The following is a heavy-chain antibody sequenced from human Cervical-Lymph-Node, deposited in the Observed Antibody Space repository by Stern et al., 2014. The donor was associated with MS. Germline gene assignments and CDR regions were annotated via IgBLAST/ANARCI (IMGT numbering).Heavy chain of an antibody. CDR1: GDPSKNDP. D-gene: IGHD6-19*01. Sequence: VQLVQSGAEVKKPWYSVKVSCKSSGDPSKNDPISWVRQAPGQGLEWMGGIIPILVTPNYAQKFQGRVTITADGSTGTVYMEISSLRSEDTAVYYCARQDAVAGLDYWGQGTLVTVSS. J-gene: IGHJ4*02. V-gene: IGHV1-69*01. CDR3: ARQDAVAGLDY. CDR2: IIPILVTP.